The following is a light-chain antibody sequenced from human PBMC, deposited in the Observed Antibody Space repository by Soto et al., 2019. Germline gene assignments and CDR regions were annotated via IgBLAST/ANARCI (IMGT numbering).Light chain of an antibody. CDR1: SSDVGNYIY. CDR3: SSYKSSSTKV. CDR2: EVS. V-gene: IGLV2-14*01. J-gene: IGLJ1*01. Sequence: QSVLTQPASVSGSPGQSITISCTGTSSDVGNYIYVFWFQQHPGKAPKLIISEVSNRPSGVSSRFSGSKSGNTASLTISGLQDEEEAHYYCSSYKSSSTKVFGTGTKVTV.